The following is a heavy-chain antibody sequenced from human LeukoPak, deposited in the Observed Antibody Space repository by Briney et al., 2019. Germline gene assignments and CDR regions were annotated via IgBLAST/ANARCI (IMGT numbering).Heavy chain of an antibody. CDR1: GGSISSGDYY. CDR2: IYHSGST. CDR3: ARVHGARTFDY. V-gene: IGHV4-30-2*01. J-gene: IGHJ4*02. D-gene: IGHD3-10*01. Sequence: PSETLSLTCAVSGGSISSGDYYWSWIRQPPGKGLEWIGYIYHSGSTYYNPSLKSRVTISVDRSKNQFSLKLSSVTAADTAVYYCARVHGARTFDYWGQGTLVTVSS.